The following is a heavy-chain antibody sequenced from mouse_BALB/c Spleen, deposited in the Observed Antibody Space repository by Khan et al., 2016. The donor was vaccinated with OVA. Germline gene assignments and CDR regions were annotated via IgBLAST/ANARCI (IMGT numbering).Heavy chain of an antibody. CDR2: IWGDGST. V-gene: IGHV2-6-7*01. CDR1: GFSLTGYG. CDR3: ARSYYANYREAMDY. J-gene: IGHJ4*01. D-gene: IGHD2-10*01. Sequence: VPLQESGPGLVAPSQSLSITCTVSGFSLTGYGVNWVRQPPGKGMEWLGMIWGDGSTDYNSALKSRLSITKDNSKSQVFLKMNSLQTYDTARYYCARSYYANYREAMDYWGQGNSVTVSS.